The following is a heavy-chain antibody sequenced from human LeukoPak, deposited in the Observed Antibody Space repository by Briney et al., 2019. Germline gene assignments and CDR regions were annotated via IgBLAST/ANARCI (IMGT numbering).Heavy chain of an antibody. J-gene: IGHJ4*02. Sequence: GASVKVSCKASGYTFTSYDINWVRQAPGQGLEWMGWISAYNGNTNYAQKLQGRATMTTDTSTSTAYMELRSLRSDDTAVYYCARDLSGLVIQDYVPTFFDYWGQGTLVTVSS. CDR3: ARDLSGLVIQDYVPTFFDY. CDR2: ISAYNGNT. CDR1: GYTFTSYD. V-gene: IGHV1-18*01. D-gene: IGHD4-17*01.